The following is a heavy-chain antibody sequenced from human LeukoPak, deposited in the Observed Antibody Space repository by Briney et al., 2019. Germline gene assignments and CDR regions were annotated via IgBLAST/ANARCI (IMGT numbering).Heavy chain of an antibody. D-gene: IGHD1-26*01. V-gene: IGHV3-64*02. J-gene: IGHJ4*02. Sequence: GWSLSLSCAPSGFTFSSYAMHLVRQAPGKGLEYISFISSDGGSTYYADSVKGRFIISRDNSKNTLYLQMGRLRAEDMAVYYCARSNNIVGATYFDYWGQGTLVTVSS. CDR3: ARSNNIVGATYFDY. CDR2: ISSDGGST. CDR1: GFTFSSYA.